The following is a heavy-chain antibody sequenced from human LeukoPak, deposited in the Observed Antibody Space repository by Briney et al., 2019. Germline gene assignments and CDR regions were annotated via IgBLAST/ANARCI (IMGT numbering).Heavy chain of an antibody. V-gene: IGHV4-61*08. CDR1: GGSITSGGSS. J-gene: IGHJ4*02. CDR3: ARAVGGDGSGSL. Sequence: SETLSLTCAVSGGSITSGGSSWSWIRQPPGKGLEWIGYIYYRVTSDYNPSLKSRVTMSVDMSTRQISLKLSSVTAADTAVYYCARAVGGDGSGSLWGPGTLVTVSS. CDR2: IYYRVTS. D-gene: IGHD3-10*01.